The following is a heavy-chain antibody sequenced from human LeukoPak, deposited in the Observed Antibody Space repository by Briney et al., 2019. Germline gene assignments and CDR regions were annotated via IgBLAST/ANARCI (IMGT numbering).Heavy chain of an antibody. V-gene: IGHV3-23*01. CDR3: AKEAVRSSIAVAGTRYFQH. J-gene: IGHJ1*01. CDR2: ISGSGGST. D-gene: IGHD6-13*01. CDR1: GFTFSRYG. Sequence: GGSLRLSCAASGFTFSRYGMSWVRQAPGKGLEWVSAISGSGGSTFYADSVKGRFTISRDNSKNTLYLQMNGLRAEDTAVYYCAKEAVRSSIAVAGTRYFQHWGQGTLVTVSS.